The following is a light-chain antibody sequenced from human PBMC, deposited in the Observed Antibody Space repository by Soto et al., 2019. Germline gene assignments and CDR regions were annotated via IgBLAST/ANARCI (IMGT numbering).Light chain of an antibody. CDR1: QSVRSTY. J-gene: IGKJ4*01. CDR3: QQYGNSPLT. V-gene: IGKV3-20*01. Sequence: EIVLTQSPGTLSLSPGDRATLSCRASQSVRSTYLAWYQQKPGQAPRLLIYGASSRATGIPDRFSGSGSGTDFTLTISRLEPEDFAGYYCQQYGNSPLTFGGGTKVEIK. CDR2: GAS.